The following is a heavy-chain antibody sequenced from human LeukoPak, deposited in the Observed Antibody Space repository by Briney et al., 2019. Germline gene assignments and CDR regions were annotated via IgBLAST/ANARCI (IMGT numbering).Heavy chain of an antibody. Sequence: ASVKVSCKASGYTFTSYYMHWVRQAPGQGLEWMGIINPSGGSTSYAQKFQGRVTMTRDTSTSTVYMELSSLRSEDTAVYYCASSGEMATAHWFFDLWGRGTLVTVSS. CDR2: INPSGGST. CDR1: GYTFTSYY. V-gene: IGHV1-46*01. J-gene: IGHJ2*01. D-gene: IGHD5-24*01. CDR3: ASSGEMATAHWFFDL.